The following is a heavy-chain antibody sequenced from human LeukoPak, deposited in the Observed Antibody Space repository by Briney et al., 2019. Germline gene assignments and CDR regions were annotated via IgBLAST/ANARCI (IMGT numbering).Heavy chain of an antibody. CDR3: ARKREQRGWFDP. J-gene: IGHJ5*02. V-gene: IGHV4-34*01. D-gene: IGHD1-26*01. CDR1: GGSFSGYY. Sequence: SETLSLTCAVFGGSFSGYYWNWIRQPPGKGLEWIGEINHSGSTNYNTSLKSRVSISVDTSKNQFSLKLSSVTAADTAVYYCARKREQRGWFDPWGQGTLVTVSS. CDR2: INHSGST.